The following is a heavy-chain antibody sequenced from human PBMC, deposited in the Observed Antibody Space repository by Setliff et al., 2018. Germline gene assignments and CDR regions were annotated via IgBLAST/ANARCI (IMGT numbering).Heavy chain of an antibody. D-gene: IGHD5-18*01. CDR2: ISSSGITI. CDR3: ARARGYSYGPFDY. V-gene: IGHV3-48*03. Sequence: SLRLSCAASGFTFSSYEMNWVRQAPGKGLEWVSYISSSGITIYYADSVKGRFTISRDNAKNSLYLKMNSLRAEDTAVYSCARARGYSYGPFDYWGRGTLVTVSS. J-gene: IGHJ4*02. CDR1: GFTFSSYE.